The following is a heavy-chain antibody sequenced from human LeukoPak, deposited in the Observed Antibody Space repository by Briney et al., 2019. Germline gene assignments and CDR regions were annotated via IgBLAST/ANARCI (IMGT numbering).Heavy chain of an antibody. CDR2: IYYSGST. Sequence: KSSETLSLTCTVSGGSISSYYWSWIRQPPGKGLEWIGYIYYSGSTNYNPSLKSRVTISVDTSKNQFSLKLSSVTAADTAVYYCARERGGSGSYDAFDIWGQGTMVTVSS. V-gene: IGHV4-59*01. D-gene: IGHD3-10*01. CDR3: ARERGGSGSYDAFDI. J-gene: IGHJ3*02. CDR1: GGSISSYY.